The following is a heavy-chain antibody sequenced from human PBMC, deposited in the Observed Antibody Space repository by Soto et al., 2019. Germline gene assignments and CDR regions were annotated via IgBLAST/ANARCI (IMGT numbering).Heavy chain of an antibody. V-gene: IGHV4-4*02. CDR3: ARAWPSVDSYGSGIMDV. CDR2: IYHSGRT. CDR1: GGSISSSNW. J-gene: IGHJ6*02. Sequence: QVQLQASGPGLVKPSGTLSVTCAVSGGSISSSNWWNWVRQPPGKGLEWIGEIYHSGRTNYNPSLRSRVTISLDKSKSQFSLRVKSVTAADTAEYYCARAWPSVDSYGSGIMDVWGQGTTVTVSS. D-gene: IGHD5-18*01.